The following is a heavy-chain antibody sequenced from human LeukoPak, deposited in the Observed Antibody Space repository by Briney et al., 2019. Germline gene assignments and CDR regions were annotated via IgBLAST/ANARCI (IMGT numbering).Heavy chain of an antibody. V-gene: IGHV4-59*01. Sequence: SETLSLTCTVSGGSISSYYWSWIRQPPGKGLEWIGYIYYSGSTNYNPSLKSRVTISVDTSKNQFSLKLSSVTAADTAVYYCARRLCGGDCYWAAFDIWGQGTMVTVSS. CDR1: GGSISSYY. D-gene: IGHD2-21*02. J-gene: IGHJ3*02. CDR3: ARRLCGGDCYWAAFDI. CDR2: IYYSGST.